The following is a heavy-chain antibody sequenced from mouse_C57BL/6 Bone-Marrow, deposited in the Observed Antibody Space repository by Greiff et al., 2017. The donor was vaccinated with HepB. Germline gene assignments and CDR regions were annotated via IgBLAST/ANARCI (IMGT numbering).Heavy chain of an antibody. CDR3: TKYYFDY. V-gene: IGHV14-4*01. CDR1: GFNIKDDY. Sequence: EVQLQQSGAELVRPGASVKLSCTASGFNIKDDYMHWVKQRPEQGLEWIGWIDPENGDTEYASKFQGKATITADTSSNTAYLQLSSLTSEDTAVYYCTKYYFDYWGQGTTLTVSS. J-gene: IGHJ2*01. CDR2: IDPENGDT.